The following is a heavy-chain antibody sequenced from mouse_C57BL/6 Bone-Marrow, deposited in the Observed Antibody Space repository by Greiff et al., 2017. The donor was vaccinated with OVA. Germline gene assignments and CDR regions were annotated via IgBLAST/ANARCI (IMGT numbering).Heavy chain of an antibody. CDR3: ARLGLSREAAYYAMDY. CDR1: GYSITSDY. CDR2: ISYSGST. V-gene: IGHV3-8*01. D-gene: IGHD3-2*02. J-gene: IGHJ4*01. Sequence: DVKLVESGPGLAKPSQTLSLTCSVTGYSITSDYWNWIRKFPGNKLEYMGYISYSGSTYYNPSLKSRISITRDTSKNQYYLQLNSVTTEDTATYYCARLGLSREAAYYAMDYWGQGTSVTVSS.